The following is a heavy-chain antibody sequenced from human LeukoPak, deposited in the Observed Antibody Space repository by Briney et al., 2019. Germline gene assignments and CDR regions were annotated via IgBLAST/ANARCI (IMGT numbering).Heavy chain of an antibody. CDR3: ASSLRGYNYFDY. V-gene: IGHV1-69*05. CDR1: GGTVSSYA. D-gene: IGHD5-24*01. Sequence: GSSVKVSCKASGGTVSSYAISWVRQAPGQGLEWMGRIIPIFGTANYAQKFQGRVTITTDESTSTAYMELSSLRSEDTAVYYCASSLRGYNYFDYWGQGTLVTVSS. CDR2: IIPIFGTA. J-gene: IGHJ4*02.